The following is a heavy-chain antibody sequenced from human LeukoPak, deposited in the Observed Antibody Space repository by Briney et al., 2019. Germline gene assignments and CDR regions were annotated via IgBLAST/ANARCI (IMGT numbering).Heavy chain of an antibody. CDR3: AKDMVGYFDWQRAYYYGMDV. CDR2: ISWDGGST. CDR1: GFTFDDYA. J-gene: IGHJ6*02. V-gene: IGHV3-43D*03. D-gene: IGHD3-9*01. Sequence: GGSLRLSCAASGFTFDDYAMHWVRQAPGKGLEWVSLISWDGGSTYYADSVKGRFTISRDNSKNSLYLQMNSLRAEDTALYYCAKDMVGYFDWQRAYYYGMDVWGQGTTVTDSS.